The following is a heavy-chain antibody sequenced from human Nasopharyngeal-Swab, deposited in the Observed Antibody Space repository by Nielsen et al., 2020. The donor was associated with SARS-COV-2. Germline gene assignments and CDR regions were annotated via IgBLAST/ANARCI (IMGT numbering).Heavy chain of an antibody. D-gene: IGHD4-17*01. V-gene: IGHV3-20*01. J-gene: IGHJ3*02. CDR2: INWNGGST. CDR1: GFTFDDYG. CDR3: ARGSTTTVTDAFDI. Sequence: GESLKISCAASGFTFDDYGMSWVRQAPGKGLEWVSGINWNGGSTGYADSVKGRFTISRDNAKNSLYLQMNSLRAEDTALYHCARGSTTTVTDAFDIWGQGTMVTVSS.